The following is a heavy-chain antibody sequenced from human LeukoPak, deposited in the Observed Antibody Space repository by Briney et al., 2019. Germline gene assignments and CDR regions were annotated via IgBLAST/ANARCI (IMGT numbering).Heavy chain of an antibody. CDR2: IWYDGSNK. Sequence: GRSLRLSCAASGFTFSSYGMHWVRQAPGKGLEWVAVIWYDGSNKYYADSAKGRFTISRDNSKNTLYLQMNSLRAEDTAVYYCAKDRGSEYYFDYWGQGTLVTVSS. V-gene: IGHV3-33*06. CDR3: AKDRGSEYYFDY. D-gene: IGHD6-25*01. J-gene: IGHJ4*02. CDR1: GFTFSSYG.